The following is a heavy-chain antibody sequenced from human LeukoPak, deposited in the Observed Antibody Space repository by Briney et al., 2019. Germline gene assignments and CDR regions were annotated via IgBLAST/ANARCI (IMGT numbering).Heavy chain of an antibody. V-gene: IGHV4-59*01. CDR3: ARGGRSRGSMSFYYMDV. D-gene: IGHD3-10*01. CDR2: IFDRGTT. Sequence: ASETLSLTCNVSGTSINSYYWSWIRQPPGKGLEWIGYIFDRGTTNYNPSLESRVTISAETSKNQVSLKVKAVTAADTAVYYCARGGRSRGSMSFYYMDVWGKGATVTVSS. J-gene: IGHJ6*03. CDR1: GTSINSYY.